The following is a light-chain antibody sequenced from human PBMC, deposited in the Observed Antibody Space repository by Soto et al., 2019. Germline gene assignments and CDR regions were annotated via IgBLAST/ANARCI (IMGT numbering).Light chain of an antibody. Sequence: DIQMAQSPSTLSATVGDRVTITCRASQSISSWLAWYQQKPGKAPKLLIFDASNLESGVPSRFSGNASGTEFTLTITGLQADDFATYFCQQYNSYSRTFGQGTKVDIK. CDR3: QQYNSYSRT. V-gene: IGKV1-5*01. J-gene: IGKJ1*01. CDR1: QSISSW. CDR2: DAS.